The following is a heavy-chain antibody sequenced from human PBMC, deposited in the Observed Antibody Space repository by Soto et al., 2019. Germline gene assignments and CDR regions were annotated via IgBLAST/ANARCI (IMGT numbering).Heavy chain of an antibody. CDR1: GGSFSGYY. Sequence: SETLSLTCAVYGGSFSGYYWSWIRQPPGKGLEWIGEINHSGSTNYNPSLKSRVTISVDTSKNQFSLKLSSVTAADTAVYYCARKARSQYLYYMDVWGKGTTVTVSS. D-gene: IGHD4-4*01. CDR3: ARKARSQYLYYMDV. J-gene: IGHJ6*03. V-gene: IGHV4-34*01. CDR2: INHSGST.